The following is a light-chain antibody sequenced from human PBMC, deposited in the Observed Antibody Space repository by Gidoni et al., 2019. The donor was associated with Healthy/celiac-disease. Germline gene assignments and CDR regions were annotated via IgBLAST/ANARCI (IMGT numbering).Light chain of an antibody. Sequence: QSALTQPPSASGSPVQSVTISCTGTSSYVGGYNYVSWYQQHPGKAHKRMIYEFSKRASGVPDRFSGSKSGNTAALTVSGRQAEDEADYYCSSYAGSNNYVVFGGGTKLTVL. CDR2: EFS. CDR1: SSYVGGYNY. CDR3: SSYAGSNNYVV. J-gene: IGLJ2*01. V-gene: IGLV2-8*01.